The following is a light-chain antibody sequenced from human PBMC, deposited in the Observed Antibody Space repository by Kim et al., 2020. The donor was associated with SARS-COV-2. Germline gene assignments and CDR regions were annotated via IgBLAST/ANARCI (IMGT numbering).Light chain of an antibody. J-gene: IGLJ2*01. Sequence: QLVLTQSPSASASLGASVKLTCTLSSGHSSYRIAWYQQQPEKGPRFLMKVNSDGSHRKGDGIPDRFSGSSSGAERYLTISSLQSEDEAEYYCQTWGTGIGVFGGGTQLTVL. CDR2: VNSDGSH. CDR3: QTWGTGIGV. CDR1: SGHSSYR. V-gene: IGLV4-69*01.